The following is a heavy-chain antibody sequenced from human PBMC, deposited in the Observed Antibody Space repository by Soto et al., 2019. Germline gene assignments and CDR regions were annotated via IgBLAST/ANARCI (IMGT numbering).Heavy chain of an antibody. CDR3: VRPNFGALTHFDF. CDR2: IFPGDSDT. D-gene: IGHD3-16*01. J-gene: IGHJ4*02. V-gene: IGHV5-51*01. CDR1: GYTFTNYW. Sequence: GESLKISCKAIGYTFTNYWIGWVRQTPGKGLEWMGIIFPGDSDTRYNPSFEGQVTVSADESISTAYLQWNTLKASDTAMYYCVRPNFGALTHFDFWGQGTLVTVSS.